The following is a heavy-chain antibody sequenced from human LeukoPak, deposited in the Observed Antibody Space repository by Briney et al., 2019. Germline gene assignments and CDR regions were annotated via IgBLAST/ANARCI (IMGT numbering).Heavy chain of an antibody. CDR1: GGSISSGCYY. J-gene: IGHJ4*02. CDR2: IDYSGST. Sequence: PSQTLCLTCTVSGGSISSGCYYWSCIRQPPGKGLEWIGYIDYSGSTYYNPSLKSRVTITVDTSKNQFSLKLSSVTAADTAVYYCARVPTGIATMVRGVIIEDWGQGTLVTVSS. D-gene: IGHD3-10*01. V-gene: IGHV4-30-4*01. CDR3: ARVPTGIATMVRGVIIED.